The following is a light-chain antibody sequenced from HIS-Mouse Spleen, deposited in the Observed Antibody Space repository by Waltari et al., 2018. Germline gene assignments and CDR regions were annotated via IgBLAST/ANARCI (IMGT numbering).Light chain of an antibody. V-gene: IGLV1-44*01. CDR1: SSNIGSNT. J-gene: IGLJ2*01. CDR3: AAWDDSLNGRV. CDR2: SNN. Sequence: VLTQPPSASGTPGQRVTISCSGSSSNIGSNTVNWYQQLPGTAPKLLIYSNNQRPSGVPDRFSGSKSGTSASLAISGLQSEDEADYYCAAWDDSLNGRVFGGGTKLTVL.